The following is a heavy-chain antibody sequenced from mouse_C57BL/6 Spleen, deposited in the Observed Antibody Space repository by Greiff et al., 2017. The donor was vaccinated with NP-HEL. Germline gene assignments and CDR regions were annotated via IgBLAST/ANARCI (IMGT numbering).Heavy chain of an antibody. D-gene: IGHD2-4*01. CDR3: ARVEDYTYAMDY. Sequence: EVQLVESEGGLVQPGSSMKLSCTASGFTFSDYYMAWVRQVPEKGLEWVANINYDGSSTYYLDSLKSRFIISRDNAKNILYLQMSSLKSEDTATYYCARVEDYTYAMDYWGQGTSVTVSS. CDR2: INYDGSST. CDR1: GFTFSDYY. J-gene: IGHJ4*01. V-gene: IGHV5-16*01.